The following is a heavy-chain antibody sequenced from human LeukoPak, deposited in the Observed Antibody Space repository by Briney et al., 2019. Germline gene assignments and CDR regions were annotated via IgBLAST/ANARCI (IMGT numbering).Heavy chain of an antibody. J-gene: IGHJ4*02. CDR2: ISWNSDTT. V-gene: IGHV3-9*01. CDR1: GFNLDDYA. CDR3: GKIRHSYDTSGYYDY. D-gene: IGHD3-22*01. Sequence: PGRSLRLSCAASGFNLDDYAMHWVRQAPGKGLEWVSSISWNSDTTGYADSVKGRFIISRDNAKNSLYLQMNSLRAEDTALYYCGKIRHSYDTSGYYDYWGQGTLVIVSS.